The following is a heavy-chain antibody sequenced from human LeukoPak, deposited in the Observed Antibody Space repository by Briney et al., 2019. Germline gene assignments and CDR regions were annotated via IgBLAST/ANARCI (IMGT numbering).Heavy chain of an antibody. V-gene: IGHV3-21*01. D-gene: IGHD6-19*01. Sequence: GSLRLSCVASGFTFSSHGMNWVRQAPGKGLEWVSSITSTSTYIYYGDSVKGRFTTSRDNAQNSLFLQMHSLRAEDTAVYYCARVDNNGLYSEYFDHWGQGTLVTVSS. CDR2: ITSTSTYI. CDR3: ARVDNNGLYSEYFDH. J-gene: IGHJ1*01. CDR1: GFTFSSHG.